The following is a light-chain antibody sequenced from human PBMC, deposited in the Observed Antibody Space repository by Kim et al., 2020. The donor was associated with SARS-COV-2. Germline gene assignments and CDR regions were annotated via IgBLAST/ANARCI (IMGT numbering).Light chain of an antibody. CDR3: SSYTSSSTLVV. V-gene: IGLV2-14*03. CDR2: DVS. J-gene: IGLJ2*01. Sequence: QAITITCTGTRSDVGGDNYVYWYQHHQGKAHKLMLYDVSDRPSGVSIRFSGSKSGNAASLTISGLQAEDEADYDCSSYTSSSTLVVFGGGTQLTVL. CDR1: RSDVGGDNY.